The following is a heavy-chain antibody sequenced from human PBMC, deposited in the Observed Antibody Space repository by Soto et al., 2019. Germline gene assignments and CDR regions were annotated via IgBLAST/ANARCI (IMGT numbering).Heavy chain of an antibody. Sequence: GGSLRLSCAASGFTFSSYGMHWVRQAPGKGLEWVAVISYDGSNKYYADSVKGRFTISRDNSKNTLYLKMNSLRAEDTAVYYCAKVSAEDFWSGHYYYYMDVWGKGTTVTVSS. D-gene: IGHD3-3*01. CDR1: GFTFSSYG. CDR2: ISYDGSNK. CDR3: AKVSAEDFWSGHYYYYMDV. J-gene: IGHJ6*03. V-gene: IGHV3-30*18.